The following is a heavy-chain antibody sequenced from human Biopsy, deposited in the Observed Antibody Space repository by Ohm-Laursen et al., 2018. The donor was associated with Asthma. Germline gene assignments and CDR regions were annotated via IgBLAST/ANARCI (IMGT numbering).Heavy chain of an antibody. J-gene: IGHJ6*02. V-gene: IGHV1-69*13. CDR2: VITIYGTT. D-gene: IGHD4-17*01. CDR1: GDILSSFG. Sequence: SVKVSCKAHGDILSSFGIKWVRQAPGQGLEWMGGVITIYGTTHTAQKFQGRVTITADEFTSTAYMEITSLRKEDKAVYYCARGGYYGERRHHNGLGVWGQGTTVTVSS. CDR3: ARGGYYGERRHHNGLGV.